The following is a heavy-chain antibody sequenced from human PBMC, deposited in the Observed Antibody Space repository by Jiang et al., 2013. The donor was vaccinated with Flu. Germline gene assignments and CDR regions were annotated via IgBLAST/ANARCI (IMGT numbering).Heavy chain of an antibody. D-gene: IGHD3-3*01. J-gene: IGHJ4*02. CDR3: ARQGLRKNVLRFLEWLTTMN. V-gene: IGHV4-39*01. Sequence: LKSRVTISVDTSKNQFSLKLSSVTAADTAVYYCARQGLRKNVLRFLEWLTTMNWGQGTLVTVSS.